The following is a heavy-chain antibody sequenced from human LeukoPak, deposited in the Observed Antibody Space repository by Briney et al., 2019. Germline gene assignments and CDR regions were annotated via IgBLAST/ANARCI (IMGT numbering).Heavy chain of an antibody. CDR2: ISETGDVT. Sequence: GGSLRLSCVVSGFSFGSYPMSWVRQAPGKGLEWVSVISETGDVTHYADSMKGRFTISRDNSKNTLYLQMNSLRAEDTAVYYCARDTAFSVLRYFDWLLTPAHIDYWGQGTLVTVSS. CDR1: GFSFGSYP. CDR3: ARDTAFSVLRYFDWLLTPAHIDY. D-gene: IGHD3-9*01. V-gene: IGHV3-23*01. J-gene: IGHJ4*02.